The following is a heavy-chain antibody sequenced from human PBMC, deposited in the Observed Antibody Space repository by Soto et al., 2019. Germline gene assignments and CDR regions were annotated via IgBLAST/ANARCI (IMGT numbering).Heavy chain of an antibody. Sequence: ASVKVSCKASGYTFINYYMHWVRQAPGQGLEWMGIINPIGGSTRYAQKLQGRVIMTRDTSTTTVYMELSSLRSEDTAVYYRVIGPNGGNIYYFDYWGQGTLVTVSS. CDR3: VIGPNGGNIYYFDY. CDR1: GYTFINYY. D-gene: IGHD4-17*01. CDR2: INPIGGST. V-gene: IGHV1-46*03. J-gene: IGHJ4*02.